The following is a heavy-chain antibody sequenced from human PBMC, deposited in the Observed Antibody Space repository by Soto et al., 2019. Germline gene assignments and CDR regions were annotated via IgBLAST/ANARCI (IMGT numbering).Heavy chain of an antibody. D-gene: IGHD3-22*01. Sequence: VGSLRLSCAASGFTFSSYAMSWVRQAPGKGLEWVSAISGSGGSTYYADSVKGRFTISRDNSKNTLYLQMNSLRAEDTAVYYCAKDRTYYYDSSGYYPPDAFDIWGQGTMVTVSS. CDR3: AKDRTYYYDSSGYYPPDAFDI. CDR1: GFTFSSYA. V-gene: IGHV3-23*01. CDR2: ISGSGGST. J-gene: IGHJ3*02.